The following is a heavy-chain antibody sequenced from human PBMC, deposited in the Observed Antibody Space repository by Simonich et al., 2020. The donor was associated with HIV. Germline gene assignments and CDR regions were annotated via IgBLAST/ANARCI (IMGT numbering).Heavy chain of an antibody. Sequence: QVQLQQWGAGLLKPSETLSLTCAVYGGSFNGYYWSWIRQSPERGLQWIGEINHSGITNYNPSLMGRVTISVDTSKNQFSLKMRSLIAADTAVDYCARGRSPPRTGVLDSWGQGTQVIVSS. J-gene: IGHJ4*02. CDR2: INHSGIT. D-gene: IGHD7-27*01. V-gene: IGHV4-34*01. CDR1: GGSFNGYY. CDR3: ARGRSPPRTGVLDS.